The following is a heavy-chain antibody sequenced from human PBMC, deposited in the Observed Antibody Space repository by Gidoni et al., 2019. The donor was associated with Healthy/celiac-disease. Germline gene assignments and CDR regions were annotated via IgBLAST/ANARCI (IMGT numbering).Heavy chain of an antibody. CDR1: GGSFSGYY. D-gene: IGHD3-3*01. V-gene: IGHV4-34*01. CDR3: ARAGVVGLRYPYYMDV. CDR2: INHSGST. J-gene: IGHJ6*03. Sequence: QVQLQQWGAGLLKPSETLSLTCAVYGGSFSGYYWSWIRQPPGKGLEWIGEINHSGSTNYNPSLKSRVTISVDTSKNQFSLKLSSVTAADTAVYYCARAGVVGLRYPYYMDVWGKGTTVTVSS.